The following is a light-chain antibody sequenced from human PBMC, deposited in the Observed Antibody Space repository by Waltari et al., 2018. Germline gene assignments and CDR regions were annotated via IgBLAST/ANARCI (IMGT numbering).Light chain of an antibody. CDR3: CSYAGNNIWL. CDR1: ISDVGSYTF. J-gene: IGLJ3*02. Sequence: QSALTQPASVSGSPGQSITISCTGSISDVGSYTFFSWYQHHPGKAPKFIIYENDKRPSGVSARFSGSKSGKTASLTISGLQAEDEADYYCCSYAGNNIWLFGGGTKLTVI. V-gene: IGLV2-23*01. CDR2: END.